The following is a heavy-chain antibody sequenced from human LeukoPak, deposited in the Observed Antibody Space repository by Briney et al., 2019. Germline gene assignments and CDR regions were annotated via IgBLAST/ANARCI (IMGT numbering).Heavy chain of an antibody. CDR3: VRGLRYTILGGDYF. D-gene: IGHD3-3*01. V-gene: IGHV3-71*01. CDR1: GFTFSNAW. CDR2: IRSKAYGGTT. Sequence: PGGSLRLSCAASGFTFSNAWMSWVRQAPGQGLEWINFIRSKAYGGTTEYAASVKGRFTISRDDSKSIAYLQMNSLRAEDTAVYYCVRGLRYTILGGDYFWGQGTLVTVSS. J-gene: IGHJ4*02.